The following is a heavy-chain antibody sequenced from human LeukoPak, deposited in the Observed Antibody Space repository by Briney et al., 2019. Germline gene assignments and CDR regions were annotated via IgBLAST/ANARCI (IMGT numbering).Heavy chain of an antibody. CDR1: GGSISSSNFY. D-gene: IGHD6-19*01. Sequence: SETLSLTCTVSGGSISSSNFYWGWIRQPPGKGLEWIGSIYYSGSTYYNPSLKSRVTISVDTSKNQFSLKLSSVTAADTAVYYCARNRDSSAFRYFDYWGQGTLVTVSS. J-gene: IGHJ4*02. V-gene: IGHV4-39*07. CDR2: IYYSGST. CDR3: ARNRDSSAFRYFDY.